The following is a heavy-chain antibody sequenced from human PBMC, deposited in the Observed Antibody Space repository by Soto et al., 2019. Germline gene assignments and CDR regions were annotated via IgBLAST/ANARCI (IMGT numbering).Heavy chain of an antibody. J-gene: IGHJ5*01. V-gene: IGHV3-11*05. CDR1: GFTFSDYS. CDR2: ISTTSTYT. D-gene: IGHD1-1*01. CDR3: ARDPGTATFES. Sequence: QVQLVDSGGGLVKPGGSLKLTCTASGFTFSDYSMSWIRQAPGKGLEWVSYISTTSTYTGYADSVKGRFTITRDNAKNSLFLQVNSLRAEDTAVYYCARDPGTATFESWGQGTLVTVSS.